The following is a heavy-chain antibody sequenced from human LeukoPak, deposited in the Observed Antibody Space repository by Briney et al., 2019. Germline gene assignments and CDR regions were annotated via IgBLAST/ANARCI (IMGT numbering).Heavy chain of an antibody. D-gene: IGHD2-15*01. V-gene: IGHV3-7*01. J-gene: IGHJ6*02. CDR1: GFTFSTYA. CDR3: ASSPGLPYYYGMDV. CDR2: IKQDGSEK. Sequence: GGSLRLSCAASGFTFSTYAMTWVRQAPGKGLEWVANIKQDGSEKYYVDSVKGRFTISRDNAKNSLYLQMNSLRAEDTAVYYCASSPGLPYYYGMDVWGQGTTVTVSS.